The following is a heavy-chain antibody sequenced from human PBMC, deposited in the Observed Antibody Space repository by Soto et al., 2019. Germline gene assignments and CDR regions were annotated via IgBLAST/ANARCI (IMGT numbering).Heavy chain of an antibody. Sequence: QVQLVQSGAEVKKPGSSVKVSCKASGGTFSSYAISWVRQAPGQGLEWMGGIIPISGTANYAQKFQGRVTITADESTSTAYMELSSLRSEATAVYYCARSQGSSTSLEIYYYYYYGMDVWGQVTTVTVSS. CDR3: ARSQGSSTSLEIYYYYYYGMDV. D-gene: IGHD2-2*01. V-gene: IGHV1-69*01. CDR1: GGTFSSYA. J-gene: IGHJ6*02. CDR2: IIPISGTA.